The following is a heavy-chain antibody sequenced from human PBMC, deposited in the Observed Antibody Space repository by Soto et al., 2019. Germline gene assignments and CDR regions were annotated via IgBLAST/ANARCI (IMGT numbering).Heavy chain of an antibody. CDR3: ARAPQRFGELLYPYYDYGMDV. Sequence: QVQLVESGGGVVQPGRSLRLSCAASGFTFSSYAMHWVRQAPGKGLEWVAVISYDGSNKYYADSVKGRFTISRDNSKNTLYLQMNSLRAEDTAVYYCARAPQRFGELLYPYYDYGMDVWGQGTTVTVSS. CDR1: GFTFSSYA. CDR2: ISYDGSNK. D-gene: IGHD3-10*01. V-gene: IGHV3-30-3*01. J-gene: IGHJ6*02.